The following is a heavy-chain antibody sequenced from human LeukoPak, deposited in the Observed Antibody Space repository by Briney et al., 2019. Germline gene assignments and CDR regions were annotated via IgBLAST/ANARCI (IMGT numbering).Heavy chain of an antibody. CDR3: ARDSPSYDILTGGLDY. CDR2: INHNGNVN. D-gene: IGHD3-9*01. CDR1: GFTFSSYW. J-gene: IGHJ4*02. V-gene: IGHV3-7*01. Sequence: GGSLRLSCAASGFTFSSYWMNWARQAPGKGLEWAASINHNGNVNYYVDSVKGRFTISRDNSKNTLYLQMNSLRAEDTAVYYCARDSPSYDILTGGLDYWGQGTLVTVSS.